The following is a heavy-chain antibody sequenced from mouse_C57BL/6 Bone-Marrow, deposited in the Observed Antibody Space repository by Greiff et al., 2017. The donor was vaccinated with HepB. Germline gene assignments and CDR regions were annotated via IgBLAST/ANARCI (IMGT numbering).Heavy chain of an antibody. CDR3: ARGGGSSPYWYCDV. CDR1: GFTFSDYG. Sequence: EVMLVESGGGLVQPGGSLKLSCAASGFTFSDYGMAWVRQAPRKGPEWVAFISNFAYSIYYADTVTGRFTISRENAKNTLYLEMSSLRSEDTAMYYCARGGGSSPYWYCDVWGTGTTVTVSS. V-gene: IGHV5-15*01. J-gene: IGHJ1*03. D-gene: IGHD1-1*01. CDR2: ISNFAYSI.